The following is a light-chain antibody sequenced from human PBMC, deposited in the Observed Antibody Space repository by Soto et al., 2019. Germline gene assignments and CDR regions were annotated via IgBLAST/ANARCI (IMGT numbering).Light chain of an antibody. CDR3: AAWDDTVRSYV. Sequence: QPVLTQPPSVSGTPGQRVTISCSGGISNIGTNYVHWFQQLPGTAPKVLSNRDNQRPSGVPDRFSGSKSGTPASLAISGLRSEDEAEYYCAAWDDTVRSYVFGTGTKLTVL. CDR2: RDN. J-gene: IGLJ1*01. CDR1: ISNIGTNY. V-gene: IGLV1-47*01.